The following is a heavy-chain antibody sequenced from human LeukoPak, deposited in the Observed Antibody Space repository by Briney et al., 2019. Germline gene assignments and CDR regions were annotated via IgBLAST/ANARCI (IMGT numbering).Heavy chain of an antibody. D-gene: IGHD1-26*01. CDR2: IDTSGST. Sequence: SETLSLTCTVSGGSVSSYFWSWIRQPAGRGLEWIGHIDTSGSTNYNPSLKSRVTMSVDTSRNQFSLKLSSVTAADTAVYYCAGGRGYSGSFYWGQGTLVTVSS. CDR3: AGGRGYSGSFY. CDR1: GGSVSSYF. J-gene: IGHJ4*02. V-gene: IGHV4-4*07.